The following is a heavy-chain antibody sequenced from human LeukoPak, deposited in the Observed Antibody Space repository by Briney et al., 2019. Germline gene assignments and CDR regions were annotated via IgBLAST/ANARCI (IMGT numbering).Heavy chain of an antibody. CDR3: ARAGSIRFDY. Sequence: LTGGSLRPSCAASGFTFSSYAMSWVRQAPGKGLEWVSGISGSGGGTYYADSVKGRFTISRDDSKNTMYLQMNSLRAEDTAVYYCARAGSIRFDYWGQGTLVTVSS. V-gene: IGHV3-23*01. J-gene: IGHJ4*02. CDR2: ISGSGGGT. D-gene: IGHD1-26*01. CDR1: GFTFSSYA.